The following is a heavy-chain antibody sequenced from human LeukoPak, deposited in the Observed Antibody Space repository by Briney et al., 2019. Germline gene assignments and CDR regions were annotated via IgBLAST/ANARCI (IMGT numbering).Heavy chain of an antibody. V-gene: IGHV1-18*01. CDR3: ARGGPYYYDSSGYPACDY. CDR2: ISAYNGNT. J-gene: IGHJ4*02. D-gene: IGHD3-22*01. CDR1: GYTFTSYA. Sequence: ASVKVSCKASGYTFTSYAMNWVRQAPGQGLEGMGWISAYNGNTNYAQKLQGRATMTTDTSTSTAYMELRSLRSDDTAVYYCARGGPYYYDSSGYPACDYWGQGTLVTVSS.